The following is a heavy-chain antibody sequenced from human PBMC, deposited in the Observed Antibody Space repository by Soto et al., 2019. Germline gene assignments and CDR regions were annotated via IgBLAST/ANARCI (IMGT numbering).Heavy chain of an antibody. J-gene: IGHJ4*02. CDR1: GFSFGSYW. CDR3: AGGPGSFIDY. D-gene: IGHD3-10*01. Sequence: GGSLRLSCAASGFSFGSYWMNWVRHAPGKGLEWVAIIKKDGSERYYVDSVEGRFIISRDNVKNSLYLQMSSPRAEDTAVYYCAGGPGSFIDYWGRGTLVTVYS. V-gene: IGHV3-7*03. CDR2: IKKDGSER.